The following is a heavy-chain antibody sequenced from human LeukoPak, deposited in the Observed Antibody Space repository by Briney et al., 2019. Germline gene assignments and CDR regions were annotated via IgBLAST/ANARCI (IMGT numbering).Heavy chain of an antibody. J-gene: IGHJ4*02. CDR3: ATDLRRGNYEWLVLR. V-gene: IGHV1-24*01. CDR1: GYTLTELS. Sequence: ASVKVSCKVSGYTLTELSMHWVRQAPGKGLEWMGGFDPEDGETIYAQKFQGRVTMTEDTSTDTAYMELSSLRSEDTAVYYCATDLRRGNYEWLVLRWDQGTLVTVSS. CDR2: FDPEDGET. D-gene: IGHD6-19*01.